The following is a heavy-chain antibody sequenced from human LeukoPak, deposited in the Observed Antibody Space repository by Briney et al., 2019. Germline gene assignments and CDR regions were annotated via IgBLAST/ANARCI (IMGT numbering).Heavy chain of an antibody. D-gene: IGHD3-10*01. CDR1: GFTFSSYG. V-gene: IGHV3-33*06. CDR3: AKDYSNPYTMDV. J-gene: IGHJ6*02. Sequence: QTGGSLRLSCAASGFTFSSYGMHWVRQAPGKGLEWVAVIWYDGSNKYYADSVKGRFTISRDNSKNTLYLQMNSLRAEDTAVYYCAKDYSNPYTMDVWGQGTTVTVSS. CDR2: IWYDGSNK.